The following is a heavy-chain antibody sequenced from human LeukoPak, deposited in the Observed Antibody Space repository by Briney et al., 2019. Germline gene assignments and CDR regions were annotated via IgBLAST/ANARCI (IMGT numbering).Heavy chain of an antibody. J-gene: IGHJ4*02. CDR3: ARDLTSDYYDSSEPLDY. Sequence: GRSLRLSCAASGFTFSSYAMHWVRQAPGKGLEWVAVISYDGSNKYYADSVKGRFTISRDNSKNTLYLQMNSLRAEDTAVYYCARDLTSDYYDSSEPLDYWGQGTLVTVSS. CDR2: ISYDGSNK. V-gene: IGHV3-30-3*01. CDR1: GFTFSSYA. D-gene: IGHD3-22*01.